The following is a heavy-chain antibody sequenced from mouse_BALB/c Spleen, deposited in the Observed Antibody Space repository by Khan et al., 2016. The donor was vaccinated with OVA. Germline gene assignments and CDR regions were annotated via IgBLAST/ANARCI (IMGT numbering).Heavy chain of an antibody. J-gene: IGHJ3*01. V-gene: IGHV1-69*02. CDR2: IDPSDSYT. D-gene: IGHD2-1*01. Sequence: QVQLQQSGAELVKPGASVKLSCKASGYTFTSYWMQWVKQRPGQGLEWIGEIDPSDSYTTYNQKFKGKATLTVDKSSSTAYMQLSSLTSEDSAVYYCARYGNYFAYWGRGTLVTVSA. CDR3: ARYGNYFAY. CDR1: GYTFTSYW.